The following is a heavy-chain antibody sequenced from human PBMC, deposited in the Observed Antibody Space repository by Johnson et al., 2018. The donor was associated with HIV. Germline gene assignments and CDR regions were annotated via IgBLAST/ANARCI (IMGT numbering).Heavy chain of an antibody. CDR2: IRYDVSNR. Sequence: QVQLVESGGGVVRPGGSLRLSCAASGFTFDDYGMHWVRQAPGKGLEWVAFIRYDVSNRYYADSVKGRFTISRDNSKNTLYLQMNSLRAEDTAVYYCARGGQWGATDGCDIWGKGTMVTVSS. V-gene: IGHV3-30*02. CDR3: ARGGQWGATDGCDI. CDR1: GFTFDDYG. D-gene: IGHD6-19*01. J-gene: IGHJ3*02.